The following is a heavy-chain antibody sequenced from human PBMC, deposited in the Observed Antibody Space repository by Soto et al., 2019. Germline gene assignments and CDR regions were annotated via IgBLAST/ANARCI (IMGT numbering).Heavy chain of an antibody. V-gene: IGHV4-31*03. CDR1: GGSIRSDGFY. Sequence: QVQLQESGPGLVKPSQTLSLTCTVSGGSIRSDGFYWTWVRHLPGKGLGWVGFIYYSGSTYYNPYIKRRITISMASSRNQFFLSLTSVSAADMAVYYCARGPKDLGGSFYYGLDVWGQGTTVAVS. J-gene: IGHJ6*02. D-gene: IGHD2-15*01. CDR2: IYYSGST. CDR3: ARGPKDLGGSFYYGLDV.